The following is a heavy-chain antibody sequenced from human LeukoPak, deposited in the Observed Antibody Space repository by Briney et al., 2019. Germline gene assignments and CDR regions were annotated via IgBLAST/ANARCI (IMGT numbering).Heavy chain of an antibody. Sequence: GGSLRLSCAASGFTFSNAWMSWVRQAPGKGLEWVANIKEDGTEKNLVDSVKGRFTISRDNTKNLLFLEMNNLRGDDTAIYYCVRESRPGGAMGLYHNLDYWGQGTLVAVSS. CDR1: GFTFSNAW. D-gene: IGHD1-1*01. J-gene: IGHJ4*02. V-gene: IGHV3-7*01. CDR3: VRESRPGGAMGLYHNLDY. CDR2: IKEDGTEK.